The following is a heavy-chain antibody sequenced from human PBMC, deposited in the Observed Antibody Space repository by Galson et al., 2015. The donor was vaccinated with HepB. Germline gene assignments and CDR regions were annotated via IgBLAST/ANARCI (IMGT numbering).Heavy chain of an antibody. J-gene: IGHJ4*02. D-gene: IGHD5-18*01. CDR3: ARGRGGSSGDTAMVPYFDY. Sequence: SVKVSCKASGYTFTSYYMHWVRQAPGQGLEWMGIINPSGGSTSYAQKFQGRVTMTRDTSTSTVYMELSSLRSEDTAVYYCARGRGGSSGDTAMVPYFDYWGQGTLVTVSS. CDR2: INPSGGST. CDR1: GYTFTSYY. V-gene: IGHV1-46*03.